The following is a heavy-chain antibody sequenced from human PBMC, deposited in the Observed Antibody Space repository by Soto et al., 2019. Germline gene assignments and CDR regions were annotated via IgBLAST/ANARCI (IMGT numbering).Heavy chain of an antibody. Sequence: QVQLVQSGAEVKKPGSSVKVSCKASGGTFSSYTISWVRQAPGQGLEWMGRIIPILGIANYAQKFQGRVTITADKSTSTAYMELSSLRSGDTAVYYWARGSGSYPENWFDPWGQGTLVTVSS. CDR3: ARGSGSYPENWFDP. J-gene: IGHJ5*02. D-gene: IGHD3-10*01. CDR2: IIPILGIA. CDR1: GGTFSSYT. V-gene: IGHV1-69*02.